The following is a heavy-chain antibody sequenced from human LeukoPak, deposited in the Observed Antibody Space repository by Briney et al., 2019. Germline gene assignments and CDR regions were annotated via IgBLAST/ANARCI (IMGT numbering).Heavy chain of an antibody. V-gene: IGHV4-4*07. CDR2: IYTSGST. Sequence: SETLSLTCSVSVGSIRGYYWSWVRQPAGKGLEWIGRIYTSGSTNYNPSLKSRVTISVDTSKNQFSLKLSSVTAADTAVYYCARAQLDRRDGYNFDYWGQGTLVTVSS. D-gene: IGHD5-24*01. J-gene: IGHJ4*02. CDR3: ARAQLDRRDGYNFDY. CDR1: VGSIRGYY.